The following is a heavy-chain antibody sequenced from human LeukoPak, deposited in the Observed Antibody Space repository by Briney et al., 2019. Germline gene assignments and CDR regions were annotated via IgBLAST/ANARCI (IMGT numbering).Heavy chain of an antibody. J-gene: IGHJ5*02. CDR2: INPSGGST. Sequence: ASVKVSCKASGYTFTSYYMHWVRQAPGQGLEWMGIINPSGGSTSYAKKLQGRVSMIRDTSTSTVYMELSSLRSEDTAVYYCARGVAARRGWFDPWGQGTLVTVSS. CDR1: GYTFTSYY. CDR3: ARGVAARRGWFDP. V-gene: IGHV1-46*03. D-gene: IGHD6-6*01.